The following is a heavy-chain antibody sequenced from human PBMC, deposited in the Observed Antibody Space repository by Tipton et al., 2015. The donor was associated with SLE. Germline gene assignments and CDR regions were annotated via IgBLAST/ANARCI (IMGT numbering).Heavy chain of an antibody. V-gene: IGHV4-61*09. CDR3: ARDYGADYYYGGMDV. J-gene: IGHJ6*02. D-gene: IGHD4-17*01. Sequence: TLSLTCTVSGDSISNDEYFWNWIRQPAGKGLEWIGQIYTSRSTYYNPTLKSRVTISVDPSKNQFSLKLSSVTAADTAVYYCARDYGADYYYGGMDVWGQGTTVTVSS. CDR2: IYTSRST. CDR1: GDSISNDEYF.